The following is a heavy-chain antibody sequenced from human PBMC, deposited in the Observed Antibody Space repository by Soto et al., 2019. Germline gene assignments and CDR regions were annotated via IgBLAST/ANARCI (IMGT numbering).Heavy chain of an antibody. CDR2: IYSTGST. CDR3: ARVTPVVFDY. J-gene: IGHJ4*02. D-gene: IGHD2-15*01. V-gene: IGHV4-59*01. CDR1: GVSITSNY. Sequence: SETLSLTCTVSGVSITSNYWIWIRQPPGKGLEWIGYIYSTGSTNYNPSLKSRVSISVDTSKNQFSLKLSSITAADTAVYYCARVTPVVFDYWGQGTLVTVSS.